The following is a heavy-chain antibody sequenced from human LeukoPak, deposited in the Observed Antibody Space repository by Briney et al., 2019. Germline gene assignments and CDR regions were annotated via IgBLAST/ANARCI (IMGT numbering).Heavy chain of an antibody. D-gene: IGHD3-22*01. CDR2: IYHSGST. Sequence: SETLSLTCAVSGYSISSGYYWGWIRQPPGKGLEWIGSIYHSGSTYYNPSLKSRVTISVDTSKNQFSLKLSSVTAADTAVYYCAREWSGYDSSGYYIRGQGTLVTVSS. CDR3: AREWSGYDSSGYYI. V-gene: IGHV4-38-2*02. CDR1: GYSISSGYY. J-gene: IGHJ4*02.